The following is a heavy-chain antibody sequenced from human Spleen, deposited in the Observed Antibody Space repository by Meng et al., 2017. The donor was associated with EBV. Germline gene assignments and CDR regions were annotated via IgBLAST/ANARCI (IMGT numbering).Heavy chain of an antibody. CDR1: GDSMTRSNG. CDR3: ARGDGVTALAGRFDF. V-gene: IGHV4-4*02. CDR2: IFHTGST. J-gene: IGHJ4*02. Sequence: GRVRESGPGHVRPSGTLSLTFGVSGDSMTRSNGWSLVRQSPGKGREWIGEIFHTGSTNYNPSLRSRVRLSVDKSKNQFSLDLRSVTAADTAVYYCARGDGVTALAGRFDFWGQGALVTVSS. D-gene: IGHD6-19*01.